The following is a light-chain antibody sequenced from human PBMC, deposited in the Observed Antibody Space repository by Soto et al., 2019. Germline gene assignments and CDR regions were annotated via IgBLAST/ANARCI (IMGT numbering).Light chain of an antibody. Sequence: DIQMTQSPSTLSASVGDRVTITCRASQSIGISLAWYQQKPGKAPNLLIYKASSLESGVPSRFSCSGSGAEFTLTISSLQPDDFATYYCQQYSLYPWTFGQGTKVE. V-gene: IGKV1-5*03. CDR3: QQYSLYPWT. CDR2: KAS. J-gene: IGKJ1*01. CDR1: QSIGIS.